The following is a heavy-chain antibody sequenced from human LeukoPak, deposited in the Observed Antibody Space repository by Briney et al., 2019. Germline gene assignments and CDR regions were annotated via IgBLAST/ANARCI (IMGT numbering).Heavy chain of an antibody. Sequence: GGSLRLSCAASGFTFSSYAMSWVRQAPGKGLEWVSAIIGSGGSTYYADSVKGRFTISRDNSKNTLYLQMNSLRAEDTAVYYCARVGQYYDFWSGYPNYYFDYWGQGTLVTVSS. CDR3: ARVGQYYDFWSGYPNYYFDY. V-gene: IGHV3-23*01. D-gene: IGHD3-3*01. CDR1: GFTFSSYA. CDR2: IIGSGGST. J-gene: IGHJ4*02.